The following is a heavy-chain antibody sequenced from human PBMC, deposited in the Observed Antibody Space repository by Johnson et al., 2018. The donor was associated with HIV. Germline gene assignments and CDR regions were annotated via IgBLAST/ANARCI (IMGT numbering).Heavy chain of an antibody. CDR2: IYSGGST. D-gene: IGHD3-9*01. CDR3: VREEGNDILPRGDAFDI. Sequence: EVQLVESGGGLIQPGGSLRLSCAASGFTVSSNYMSWVRLAPGKGLEWVSVIYSGGSTYYADSVKGRFTISRDNTKNSLYLQMNSLRAEDTAVYYCVREEGNDILPRGDAFDICGQGTLVTVSS. V-gene: IGHV3-53*01. CDR1: GFTVSSNY. J-gene: IGHJ3*02.